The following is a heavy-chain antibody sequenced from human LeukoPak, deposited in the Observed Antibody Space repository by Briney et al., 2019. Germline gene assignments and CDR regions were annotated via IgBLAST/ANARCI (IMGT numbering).Heavy chain of an antibody. V-gene: IGHV3-23*01. D-gene: IGHD5-12*01. CDR1: GFTFSNYV. CDR3: AKAPPGYSAYALPAN. J-gene: IGHJ4*02. Sequence: GGSLRLSCAASGFTFSNYVMNWVRQAPGKGLEWVSAISGPGGGTYYADSVKGRSTISRDNSKNTLYLQMNSLRVEDTAVYYCAKAPPGYSAYALPANWGQGTLVTVSS. CDR2: ISGPGGGT.